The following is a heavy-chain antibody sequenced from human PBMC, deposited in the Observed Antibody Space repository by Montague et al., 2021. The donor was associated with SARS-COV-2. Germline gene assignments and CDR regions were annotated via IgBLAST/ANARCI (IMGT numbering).Heavy chain of an antibody. CDR3: ARDRNDAYDRVFDY. CDR2: INFTGTT. D-gene: IGHD5-12*01. J-gene: IGHJ4*02. Sequence: SETLSLTCSVSDASISTSHYWCWLRQPPGKGLEWIASINFTGTTYYKPSLKSRVTISVETSKNQFSLKLTSLTAAYTAIYFCARDRNDAYDRVFDYWGQGTQVTVSS. V-gene: IGHV4-39*07. CDR1: DASISTSHY.